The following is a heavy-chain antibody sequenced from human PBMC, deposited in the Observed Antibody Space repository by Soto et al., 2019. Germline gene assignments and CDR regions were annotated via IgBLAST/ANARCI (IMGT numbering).Heavy chain of an antibody. CDR3: ARVRQGCSANNCYFDP. CDR2: VHISGHS. J-gene: IGHJ5*01. V-gene: IGHV4-4*02. D-gene: IGHD1-1*01. CDR1: GAPFMARHS. Sequence: LTRAPSGAPFMARHSWTGVPKCPDKGLGWIAEVHISGHSNYNPSLRSRVSVSIDSSKNQLYLNLNSLTAADTAIYYCARVRQGCSANNCYFDPWGQGTQVTVSS.